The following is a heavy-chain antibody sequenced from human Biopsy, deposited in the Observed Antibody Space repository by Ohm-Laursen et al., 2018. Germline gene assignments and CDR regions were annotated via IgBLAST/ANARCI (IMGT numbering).Heavy chain of an antibody. D-gene: IGHD3-3*01. Sequence: SVKVSCKTSGYTFTSYGITWVRQAPGQGLEWMGSIYPNSGDTDFAQKFQGRVSMTRDTSVSTAYLELSSLRSDDTAIYYCARDLLEWSLPSWGQGTLVTVSS. V-gene: IGHV1-2*02. CDR2: IYPNSGDT. CDR3: ARDLLEWSLPS. J-gene: IGHJ4*02. CDR1: GYTFTSYG.